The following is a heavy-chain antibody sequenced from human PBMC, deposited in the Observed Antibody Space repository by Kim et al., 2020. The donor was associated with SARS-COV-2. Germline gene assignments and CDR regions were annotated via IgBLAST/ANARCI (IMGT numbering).Heavy chain of an antibody. CDR2: ITSTGSSQ. CDR3: ARDWGVPDHDWHFDL. J-gene: IGHJ2*01. V-gene: IGHV3-74*01. D-gene: IGHD3-16*01. Sequence: GGSLRLSCAASGFTFSAYWMHWVRQARGKGLVWVSRITSTGSSQSYADSVKGRFTSSRDNAKNTLYLQMNSLRAEDTAVYYCARDWGVPDHDWHFDLWGRGTLVTVS. CDR1: GFTFSAYW.